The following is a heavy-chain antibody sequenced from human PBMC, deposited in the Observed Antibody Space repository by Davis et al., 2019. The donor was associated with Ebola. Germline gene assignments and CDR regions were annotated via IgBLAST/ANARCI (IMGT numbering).Heavy chain of an antibody. CDR2: INPNSGGT. CDR3: ARDAKSYDFWSGYHALAGAFDI. V-gene: IGHV1-2*02. Sequence: ASVKVSCKASGYTFTGYYMHWVRQAPGQRLEWMGWINPNSGGTNYAQKFQGRVTMTRDTSISTAYMELSRLRSDDTAVYYCARDAKSYDFWSGYHALAGAFDIWGQGTMVTVSS. CDR1: GYTFTGYY. J-gene: IGHJ3*02. D-gene: IGHD3-3*01.